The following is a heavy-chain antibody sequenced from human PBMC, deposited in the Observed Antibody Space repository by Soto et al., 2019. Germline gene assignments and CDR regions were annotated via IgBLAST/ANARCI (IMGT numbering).Heavy chain of an antibody. J-gene: IGHJ4*02. Sequence: QVQLHESGPGLVKSSETLSLTCSVSGASLGTYYWSWIRQPPGKGLEWVGYIYYSGTTNYSPSLKSRVTMSIDTSKHQFSLKLNSVTAADTAVYYCARDGAQWGFDYWGQGTLVTVSS. V-gene: IGHV4-59*01. D-gene: IGHD1-26*01. CDR2: IYYSGTT. CDR3: ARDGAQWGFDY. CDR1: GASLGTYY.